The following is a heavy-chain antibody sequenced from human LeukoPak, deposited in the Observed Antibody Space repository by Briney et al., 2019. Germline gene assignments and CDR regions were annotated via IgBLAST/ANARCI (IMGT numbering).Heavy chain of an antibody. CDR3: ASSFTMVRGVFYFDY. J-gene: IGHJ4*02. Sequence: PSETLSLTCSVSGGSISNYYWSWIRQPPGKGLEWIGYIYYSGSTNYNPSLKSRVTISVDTSKNQFSLKLSSVTAADTAVYYCASSFTMVRGVFYFDYWGQGTLVTVSS. CDR1: GGSISNYY. V-gene: IGHV4-59*08. CDR2: IYYSGST. D-gene: IGHD3-10*01.